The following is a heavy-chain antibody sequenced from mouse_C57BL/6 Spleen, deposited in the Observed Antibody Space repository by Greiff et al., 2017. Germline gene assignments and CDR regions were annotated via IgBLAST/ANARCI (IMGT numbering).Heavy chain of an antibody. CDR3: ARLNYGYDAGYAMDY. V-gene: IGHV1-7*01. CDR1: GYTFTSYW. Sequence: VQLQQSGAELAKPGASVKMSCKASGYTFTSYWMHWVKQRPGQGLEWIGYINPSSGFTKYTQQFKDKATLPADKSSIPAYLQLSRLTYEDAAFYYCARLNYGYDAGYAMDYWGQVTSVTVSS. J-gene: IGHJ4*01. D-gene: IGHD2-2*01. CDR2: INPSSGFT.